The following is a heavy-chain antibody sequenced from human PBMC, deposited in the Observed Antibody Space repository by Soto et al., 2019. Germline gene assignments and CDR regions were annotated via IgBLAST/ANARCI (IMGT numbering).Heavy chain of an antibody. V-gene: IGHV3-23*01. CDR1: GFTFTSYA. J-gene: IGHJ4*02. D-gene: IGHD5-12*01. CDR3: AKRAGGYNYFDY. Sequence: EMQLLESGGGLVQPGGSLRLSCAASGFTFTSYAMTWVRQAPGKGLEWVSGISGSGGSTYYADSVKGRFTISRDNSKNTLYLQMNSLRAEDTAVYYCAKRAGGYNYFDYWGQGTLVTVSS. CDR2: ISGSGGST.